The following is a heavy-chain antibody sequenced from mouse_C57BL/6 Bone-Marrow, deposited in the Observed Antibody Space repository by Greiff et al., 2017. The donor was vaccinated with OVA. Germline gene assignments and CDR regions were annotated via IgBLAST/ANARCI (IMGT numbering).Heavy chain of an antibody. D-gene: IGHD1-1*01. V-gene: IGHV1-69*01. CDR2: LDPSASYT. J-gene: IGHJ2*01. CDR1: GYTFTSYW. Sequence: QVQLQQPGAELVMPGASVKLSCKASGYTFTSYWMHWVKPRPGHGLEWIGELDPSASYTNYNPKFKGKSTLTVDKSSSTAYMQLSSLTSEDSAVDDCARPSYYGSSPDYGGQGTTRTVSS. CDR3: ARPSYYGSSPDY.